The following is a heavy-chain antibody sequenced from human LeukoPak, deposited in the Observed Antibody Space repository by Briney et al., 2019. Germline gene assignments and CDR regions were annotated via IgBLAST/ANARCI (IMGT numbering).Heavy chain of an antibody. CDR3: ARDLSSSSGYYYGYFDY. J-gene: IGHJ4*02. D-gene: IGHD3-22*01. CDR2: ISYDGSNK. Sequence: GGSLRPSCAASGFTFSSYGMHWVRQAPGKGLEWVAVISYDGSNKYYADSVKGRFTTSRDNSKNTLYLQMNSLRAEDTAVYYCARDLSSSSGYYYGYFDYWGQGTLVTVSS. CDR1: GFTFSSYG. V-gene: IGHV3-30*03.